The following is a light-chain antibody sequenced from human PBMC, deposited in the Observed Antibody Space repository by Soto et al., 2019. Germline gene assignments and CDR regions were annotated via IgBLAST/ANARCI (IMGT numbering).Light chain of an antibody. J-gene: IGKJ5*01. CDR2: GAS. CDR1: RSVSSSY. Sequence: EIVLTQSPGTLSLSPGERATLSCRASRSVSSSYLAWYQQKPGQAPRLLIYGASSRATGIPDRFSGSGSGTDFTLTISRLEPEDFAVYYCQHYHGWPITFGQGTRLEIK. V-gene: IGKV3-20*01. CDR3: QHYHGWPIT.